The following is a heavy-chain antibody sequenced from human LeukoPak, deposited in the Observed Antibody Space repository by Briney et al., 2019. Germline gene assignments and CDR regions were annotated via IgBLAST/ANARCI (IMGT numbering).Heavy chain of an antibody. D-gene: IGHD3-22*01. J-gene: IGHJ4*02. Sequence: KPSETLSLTCSVSGDSISSYYWSWIRQPPGKGLEWIGYIYYSGSTNYNPSLKSRVTISVDTSKNQFSLKLSSVTAADTAVYYCARTSSGYYPFDYWGQGTLVTVSS. CDR3: ARTSSGYYPFDY. V-gene: IGHV4-59*01. CDR2: IYYSGST. CDR1: GDSISSYY.